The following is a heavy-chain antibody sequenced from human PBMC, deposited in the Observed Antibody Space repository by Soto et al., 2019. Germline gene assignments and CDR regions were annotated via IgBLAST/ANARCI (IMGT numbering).Heavy chain of an antibody. Sequence: SETLSLTCTVSGGSISSYYWSWIRQPPGKGLEWIGYIYYSGSTNYNPSLKSRVTISVDTSKNQFSLRLSSVTAADTAVYYCARDLVVPAANYYYGMDVWGQGTTVTVSS. CDR3: ARDLVVPAANYYYGMDV. V-gene: IGHV4-59*01. CDR2: IYYSGST. CDR1: GGSISSYY. D-gene: IGHD2-2*01. J-gene: IGHJ6*02.